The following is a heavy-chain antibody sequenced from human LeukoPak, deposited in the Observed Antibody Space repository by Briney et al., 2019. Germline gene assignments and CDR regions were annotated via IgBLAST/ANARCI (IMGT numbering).Heavy chain of an antibody. CDR3: ARRAPGGTIDY. Sequence: EWIGYIYYSGSTNYNPSLKSRVTISVDTSKNQFSLKLSSVTAADTAVYYCARRAPGGTIDYWGQGTLVTVSS. V-gene: IGHV4-59*01. CDR2: IYYSGST. J-gene: IGHJ4*02. D-gene: IGHD1-14*01.